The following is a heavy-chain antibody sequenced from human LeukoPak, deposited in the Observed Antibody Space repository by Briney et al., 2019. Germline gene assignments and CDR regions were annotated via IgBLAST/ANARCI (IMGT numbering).Heavy chain of an antibody. J-gene: IGHJ4*02. CDR2: IFYSGST. V-gene: IGHV4-59*12. CDR3: TTGWKLDY. D-gene: IGHD2-15*01. CDR1: GFTFSSYS. Sequence: GSLRLSCEASGFTFSSYSINWVRQAPGKGLEWIGNIFYSGSTYYSPSLKSRVTISLDTSRNQFSLKLSSVTAADTAVYYCTTGWKLDYWGQGTLVTVSS.